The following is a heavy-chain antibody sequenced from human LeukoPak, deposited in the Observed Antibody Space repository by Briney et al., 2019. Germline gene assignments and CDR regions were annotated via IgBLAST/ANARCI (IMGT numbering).Heavy chain of an antibody. D-gene: IGHD4-11*01. Sequence: AGGSLRLSCAASGYTFTDYGIHGVREARGRGGEGVAFIQLEGGNKLYAGSARRGLTISRDNSSNTVYLHMNSLRAEDTAVYYCARVSDNYGLVPRDYYYMDVWGQGTPVTVSS. CDR2: IQLEGGNK. CDR1: GYTFTDYG. V-gene: IGHV3-30*02. CDR3: ARVSDNYGLVPRDYYYMDV. J-gene: IGHJ6*03.